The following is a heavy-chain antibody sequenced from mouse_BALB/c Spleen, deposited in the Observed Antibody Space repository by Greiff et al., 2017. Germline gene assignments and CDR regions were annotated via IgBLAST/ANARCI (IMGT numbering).Heavy chain of an antibody. CDR2: IWAGGST. CDR3: AREDGNYDYFDY. D-gene: IGHD2-1*01. V-gene: IGHV2-9*02. Sequence: VKLVESGPGLVAPSQSLSITCTVSGFSLTSYGVHWVRQPPGKGLEWLGVIWAGGSTNYNSALMSRLSISKDNSKSQVFLKMNSLQTDDTAMYYCAREDGNYDYFDYWGQGTTLTVSS. J-gene: IGHJ2*01. CDR1: GFSLTSYG.